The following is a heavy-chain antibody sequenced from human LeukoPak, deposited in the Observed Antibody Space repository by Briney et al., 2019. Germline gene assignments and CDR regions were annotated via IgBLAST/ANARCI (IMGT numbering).Heavy chain of an antibody. CDR2: INPSGGST. CDR1: GYAFTSYY. V-gene: IGHV1-46*01. Sequence: ASVKVSCKASGYAFTSYYMHWVRQAPGQGLEWMGIINPSGGSTSYAQKFQGRVTMTRDMYTSTVYMDLSSLRSEDTAVYYCARATLELGDWFDPWGQGTLVTVSS. CDR3: ARATLELGDWFDP. D-gene: IGHD1-7*01. J-gene: IGHJ5*02.